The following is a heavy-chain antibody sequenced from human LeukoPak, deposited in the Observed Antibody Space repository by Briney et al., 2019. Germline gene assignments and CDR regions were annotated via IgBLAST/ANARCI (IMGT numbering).Heavy chain of an antibody. J-gene: IGHJ3*02. Sequence: GGSLRLSCAASGFTFDDYAMHWVRQAPGKGLEGVSLISGDGGSTYYADSVKVRFTISRDNSKNSLYLQMNSLRTEDTALYYCAKLYDFEPEDAFYIWGQRTTVTFSS. CDR2: ISGDGGST. CDR3: AKLYDFEPEDAFYI. CDR1: GFTFDDYA. D-gene: IGHD3-3*01. V-gene: IGHV3-43*02.